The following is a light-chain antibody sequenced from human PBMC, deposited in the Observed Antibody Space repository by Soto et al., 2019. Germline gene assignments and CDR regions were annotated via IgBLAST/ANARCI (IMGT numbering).Light chain of an antibody. CDR2: GVF. J-gene: IGKJ1*01. Sequence: EMILTHSPDTLSLSSGEIAIFSRIASQTGDSQYLSWYQQRPGQAPRLLIRGVFIRAAGIPDRFSGSGSETDFTLTISRLEPEDSAVYFCQHYGYPQWTFGQGTKV. CDR3: QHYGYPQWT. CDR1: QTGDSQY. V-gene: IGKV3-20*01.